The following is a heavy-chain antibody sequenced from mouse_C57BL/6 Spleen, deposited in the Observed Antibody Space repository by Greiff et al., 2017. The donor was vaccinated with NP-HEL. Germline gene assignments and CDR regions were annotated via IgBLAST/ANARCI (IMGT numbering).Heavy chain of an antibody. CDR2: IDPSDSYT. J-gene: IGHJ3*01. V-gene: IGHV1-69*01. D-gene: IGHD1-1*01. Sequence: QVQLQQPGAELVMPGASVKLSCKASGYTFTSYWMHWVKQRPGQGLEWIGEIDPSDSYTSYNQKFKGKSTLTVDKSSSTAYMQLSSLTSEDSAVYYCARSYGSSPWFAYWGQGTLVTVSA. CDR1: GYTFTSYW. CDR3: ARSYGSSPWFAY.